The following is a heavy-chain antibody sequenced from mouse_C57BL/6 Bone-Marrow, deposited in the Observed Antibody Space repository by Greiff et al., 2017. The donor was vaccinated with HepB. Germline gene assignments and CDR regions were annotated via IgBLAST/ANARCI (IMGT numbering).Heavy chain of an antibody. J-gene: IGHJ2*01. D-gene: IGHD1-1*01. Sequence: QVHVKQSGAELVRPGASVTLSCKASGYTFTDYEMHWVKQTPVHGLEWIGAIDPETGGTAYNQKFKGKAILTADKSSSTAYMELRSLTSEDSAVYYSLITTVVATGYFDYWGQGTTLTVSS. CDR1: GYTFTDYE. V-gene: IGHV1-15*01. CDR2: IDPETGGT. CDR3: LITTVVATGYFDY.